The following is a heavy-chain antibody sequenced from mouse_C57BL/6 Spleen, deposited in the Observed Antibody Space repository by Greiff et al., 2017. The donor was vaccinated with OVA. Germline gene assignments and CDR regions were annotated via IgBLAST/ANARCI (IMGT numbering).Heavy chain of an antibody. D-gene: IGHD1-1*01. Sequence: QVQLQQPGAELVRPGSSVKLSCKASGYTFTSYWMHWVKQRPIQGLEWIGNIDPSDSETHYNQKFKDKATLTVDKSSSTAYMQLSSLTSEDSAVYYGARDGYYGSSPFPFAYWGQGTLVTVSA. CDR3: ARDGYYGSSPFPFAY. V-gene: IGHV1-52*01. J-gene: IGHJ3*01. CDR1: GYTFTSYW. CDR2: IDPSDSET.